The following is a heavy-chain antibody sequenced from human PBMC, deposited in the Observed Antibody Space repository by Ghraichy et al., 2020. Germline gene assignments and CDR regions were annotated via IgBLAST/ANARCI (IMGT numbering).Heavy chain of an antibody. CDR2: ISSTSSLI. CDR1: GFTFSVYS. J-gene: IGHJ6*02. CDR3: ARARGYSGYDPNGYYYGMDV. V-gene: IGHV3-21*01. D-gene: IGHD5-12*01. Sequence: GGSQRLSCAASGFTFSVYSMNWVRQAPGKGLEWVSSISSTSSLIYYADSLKGRFTISRDNAKNSLYLQMNSLRAEDTAVYYCARARGYSGYDPNGYYYGMDVWGQGTTVTVSS.